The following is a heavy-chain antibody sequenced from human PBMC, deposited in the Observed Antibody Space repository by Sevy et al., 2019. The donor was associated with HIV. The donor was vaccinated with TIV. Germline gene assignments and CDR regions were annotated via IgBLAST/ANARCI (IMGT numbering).Heavy chain of an antibody. Sequence: ASVKVSCKASGYTFTSNYLHWVRQAPGHGLEWMGQINPSGGATTYGQRFQGRVSMTRDTPTSTVYMDLSSLRSEDTAIYYCARLYSCGGGCYYFDLWGQGTLVTVSS. J-gene: IGHJ4*02. CDR2: INPSGGAT. D-gene: IGHD2-21*01. CDR3: ARLYSCGGGCYYFDL. V-gene: IGHV1-46*01. CDR1: GYTFTSNY.